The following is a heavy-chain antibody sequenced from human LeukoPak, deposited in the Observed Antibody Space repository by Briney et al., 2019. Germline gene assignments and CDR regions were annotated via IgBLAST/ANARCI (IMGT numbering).Heavy chain of an antibody. V-gene: IGHV1-46*01. Sequence: ASVKVSCKASGYTFTSYYMHWVRQAPGQGLEWMGIINPSGGSTSYAQKFQGRVTMTRDTSTSTVYMELSSLRSEDTAVYYCARAFLRFLEWPGYFDLWGRGTLVTVSS. D-gene: IGHD3-3*01. CDR2: INPSGGST. CDR3: ARAFLRFLEWPGYFDL. J-gene: IGHJ2*01. CDR1: GYTFTSYY.